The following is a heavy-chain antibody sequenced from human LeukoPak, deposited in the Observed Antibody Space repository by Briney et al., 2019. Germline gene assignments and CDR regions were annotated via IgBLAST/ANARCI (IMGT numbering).Heavy chain of an antibody. CDR1: GGSISSTNW. Sequence: SETLSLTCAVSGGSISSTNWWRWVRHPPGQGLGWMGEVCLTGETNYDASLNGRVTMSLDGSRNQLSLTLTSVTAADTAIYYCSSESGAFWPFGYWGQGTLVTVSS. V-gene: IGHV4-4*02. CDR2: VCLTGET. CDR3: SSESGAFWPFGY. D-gene: IGHD1-26*01. J-gene: IGHJ4*02.